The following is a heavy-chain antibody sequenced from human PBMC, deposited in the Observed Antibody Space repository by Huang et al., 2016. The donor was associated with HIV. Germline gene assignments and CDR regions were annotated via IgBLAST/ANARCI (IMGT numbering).Heavy chain of an antibody. Sequence: QVQLVQSGSELRKPGASVKVSCKASGYTFTTYSLIWVRQAPGQGLEGMGWINTKTGKPTYAKGFTGRFVFSLDTTVNTAYLQISSLKTDDTAKYFCARYRLTGTFLDSWGQGTQVTVSS. CDR3: ARYRLTGTFLDS. CDR1: GYTFTTYS. V-gene: IGHV7-4-1*02. J-gene: IGHJ4*02. D-gene: IGHD3-9*01. CDR2: INTKTGKP.